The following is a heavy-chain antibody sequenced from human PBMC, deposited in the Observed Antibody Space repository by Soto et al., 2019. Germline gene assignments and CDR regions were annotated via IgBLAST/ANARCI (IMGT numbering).Heavy chain of an antibody. J-gene: IGHJ3*02. V-gene: IGHV1-69*02. Sequence: SVKVSCKASGGTFSSYTISWVRQAPGQGLEWMGRIIPILGIANYAQKFQGRVTITADKSTSTAYMELSSLRSEDTAVYYCAKGGPDCASTTCYLLVAFDIWGQGTMVNVSS. CDR3: AKGGPDCASTTCYLLVAFDI. CDR1: GGTFSSYT. D-gene: IGHD2-2*01. CDR2: IIPILGIA.